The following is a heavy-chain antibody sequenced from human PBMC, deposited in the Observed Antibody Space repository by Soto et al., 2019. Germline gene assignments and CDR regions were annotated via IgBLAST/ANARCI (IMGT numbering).Heavy chain of an antibody. CDR1: GGSFSGYY. J-gene: IGHJ6*02. CDR3: ARGRYYYDSSGYPYYYYGMDV. D-gene: IGHD3-22*01. CDR2: INHSGST. Sequence: PSETLSLTCAVCGGSFSGYYWSWIRQPPGKGLEWIGEINHSGSTNYNPSLKRRVTISVDTSKNQFSLKLSSVTAADTAVYYCARGRYYYDSSGYPYYYYGMDVWGQGTTVTVSS. V-gene: IGHV4-34*01.